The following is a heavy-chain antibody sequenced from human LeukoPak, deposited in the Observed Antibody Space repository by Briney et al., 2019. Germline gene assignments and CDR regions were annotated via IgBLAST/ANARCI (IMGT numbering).Heavy chain of an antibody. Sequence: SETLSLTCTVSGGSISSYYWSWIRQPPGKGLEWIGYIYYSGSTYYNPSFKSRVTISVDTSKNQFSLKLSSVTAADTAVYYCARAAGAHDYWGQGTLVTVSS. CDR1: GGSISSYY. V-gene: IGHV4-59*06. J-gene: IGHJ4*02. CDR2: IYYSGST. CDR3: ARAAGAHDY. D-gene: IGHD6-13*01.